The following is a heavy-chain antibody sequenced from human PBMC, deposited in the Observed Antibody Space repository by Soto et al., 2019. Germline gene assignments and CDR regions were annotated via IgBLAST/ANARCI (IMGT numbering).Heavy chain of an antibody. Sequence: PWGSKRLSFTAFLFTFGSYASSCIRQAPGEGMEWVAAISASGGRAYYADSVKGRLTISRDNSKNRLYLQMNSLRDEDTAVYFCATDEDRHSYVLLLDYWGQGTLVIVSS. CDR2: ISASGGRA. CDR3: ATDEDRHSYVLLLDY. CDR1: LFTFGSYA. V-gene: IGHV3-23*01. D-gene: IGHD5-18*01. J-gene: IGHJ4*02.